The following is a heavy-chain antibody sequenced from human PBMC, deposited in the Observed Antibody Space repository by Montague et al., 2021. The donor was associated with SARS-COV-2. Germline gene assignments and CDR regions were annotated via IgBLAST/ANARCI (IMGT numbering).Heavy chain of an antibody. V-gene: IGHV4-59*08. Sequence: SETLSLTCTVSGGSLSPYYWFWIRQPPGKGLEWIGHIYFSGGANYNPSFRSRVAISVDTSKNQFSLKLSSVTAADTAVYYCARHTSERITMVQAFDIWGQGTMVTVSS. D-gene: IGHD3-10*01. J-gene: IGHJ3*02. CDR2: IYFSGGA. CDR3: ARHTSERITMVQAFDI. CDR1: GGSLSPYY.